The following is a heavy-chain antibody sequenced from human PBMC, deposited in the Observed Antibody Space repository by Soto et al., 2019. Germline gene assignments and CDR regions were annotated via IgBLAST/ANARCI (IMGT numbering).Heavy chain of an antibody. CDR2: ISGSGGST. J-gene: IGHJ4*02. CDR1: GFTFSSYA. D-gene: IGHD2-15*01. V-gene: IGHV3-23*01. CDR3: ASALGYCSGGSCYENFDY. Sequence: AGGSLRLSCAASGFTFSSYAMSWVRQAPGKGLEWVSAISGSGGSTYYADSVKGRFTISRDNSKNTLYPQMNSLRAEDTAVYYCASALGYCSGGSCYENFDYWGQGTLVTVSS.